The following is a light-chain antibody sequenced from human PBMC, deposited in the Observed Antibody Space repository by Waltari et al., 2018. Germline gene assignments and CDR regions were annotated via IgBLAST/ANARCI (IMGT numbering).Light chain of an antibody. CDR3: QQSYGPPYT. J-gene: IGKJ2*01. V-gene: IGKV1-39*01. Sequence: DIQMTQSPSSLSASLGDRVTITCRANQSISKYLNWYQQRPGKAPKLLVYFKSSLQSGVPSRFSGIGSGTDFTLTINTLQPEDFATYFCQQSYGPPYTFGQGTRLEIK. CDR2: FKS. CDR1: QSISKY.